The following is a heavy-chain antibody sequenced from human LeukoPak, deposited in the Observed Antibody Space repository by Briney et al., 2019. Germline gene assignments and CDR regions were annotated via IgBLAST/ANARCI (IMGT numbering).Heavy chain of an antibody. CDR2: INPSGGST. D-gene: IGHD5-12*01. CDR1: GYTFTSYY. CDR3: ARADSRYSGYERTQIPPYYYYGMDV. Sequence: GASVKVSCKASGYTFTSYYMHWVRQAPGQGLEWMGIINPSGGSTSYAQKSQGRVTMTRDTSTSTVYMELSSLRSEDTAVYYCARADSRYSGYERTQIPPYYYYGMDVWGQGTTVTVSS. J-gene: IGHJ6*02. V-gene: IGHV1-46*01.